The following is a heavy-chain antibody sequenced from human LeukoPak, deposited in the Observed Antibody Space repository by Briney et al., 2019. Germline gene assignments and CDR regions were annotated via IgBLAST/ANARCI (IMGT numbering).Heavy chain of an antibody. J-gene: IGHJ4*02. Sequence: PSETLSLTCAVYGGSFSGYYWSWIRQPPGKGLEWIGEINHSGSTNYNPSLKSRVTISVDTSKNQFSLKLSSVTAADTAVYYCARHGSSWYFFDYWGQGTLVTVSS. CDR2: INHSGST. V-gene: IGHV4-34*01. D-gene: IGHD6-13*01. CDR1: GGSFSGYY. CDR3: ARHGSSWYFFDY.